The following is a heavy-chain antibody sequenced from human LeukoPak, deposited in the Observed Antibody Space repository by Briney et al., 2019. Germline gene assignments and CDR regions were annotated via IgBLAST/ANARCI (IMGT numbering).Heavy chain of an antibody. J-gene: IGHJ4*02. V-gene: IGHV3-23*01. Sequence: GGSLRLSCAASGFTFSTYAMTWVRQAPGKGLEWVSSITGSGSTTSSAHSLKGQFTISRDNRKKTLYLHMNRLRADDTAVYYCAKSRVLFSSTWYPLDFWGQGTLVAVSS. CDR3: AKSRVLFSSTWYPLDF. CDR2: ITGSGSTT. D-gene: IGHD3-16*01. CDR1: GFTFSTYA.